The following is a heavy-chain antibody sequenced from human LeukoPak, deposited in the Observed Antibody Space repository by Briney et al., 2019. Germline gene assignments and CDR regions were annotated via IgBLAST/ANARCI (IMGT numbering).Heavy chain of an antibody. CDR2: IIPIFGTA. D-gene: IGHD6-13*01. V-gene: IGHV1-69*13. Sequence: SVKVSCKASGGTFSSYAISWVRHAPGQGLEWMGGIIPIFGTANYAQKFQGRVTITADESTSTAYMELSSLRSEDTAVYYCASPSSSWYGDAFDIWGQGTMVTVSS. J-gene: IGHJ3*02. CDR3: ASPSSSWYGDAFDI. CDR1: GGTFSSYA.